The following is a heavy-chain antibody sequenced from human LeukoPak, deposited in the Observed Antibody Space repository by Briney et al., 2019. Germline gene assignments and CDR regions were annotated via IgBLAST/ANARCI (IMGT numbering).Heavy chain of an antibody. V-gene: IGHV3-21*01. Sequence: GGSLRLSCAASGFTFSSYSMNWVRQAPGKGLEWVSSISSSSSYIYYADSVKGRFTISRDNAKNSLYLQMNSLRAEDTAVYYCARESPGVGQQLVRRPEYFQHWGQGTLVTVSS. CDR2: ISSSSSYI. J-gene: IGHJ1*01. CDR1: GFTFSSYS. CDR3: ARESPGVGQQLVRRPEYFQH. D-gene: IGHD6-13*01.